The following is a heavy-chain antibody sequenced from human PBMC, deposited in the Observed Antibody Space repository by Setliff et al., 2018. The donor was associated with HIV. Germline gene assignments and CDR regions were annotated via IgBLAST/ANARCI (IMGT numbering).Heavy chain of an antibody. Sequence: HPGGSLRLSCAASGFTFSSYGMHWVRQAPGKGLEWVAFIRYDGSNKYYADSVKGRFTISRDNGKNAVYLQMNSLTAEDTALYYCVRDLARVIAHWGQGTLVTVS. CDR2: IRYDGSNK. D-gene: IGHD2-21*01. CDR3: VRDLARVIAH. V-gene: IGHV3-30*02. CDR1: GFTFSSYG. J-gene: IGHJ4*02.